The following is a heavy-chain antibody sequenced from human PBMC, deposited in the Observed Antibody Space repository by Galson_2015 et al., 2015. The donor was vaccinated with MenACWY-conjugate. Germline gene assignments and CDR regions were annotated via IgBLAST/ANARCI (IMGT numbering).Heavy chain of an antibody. V-gene: IGHV1-24*01. J-gene: IGHJ6*02. D-gene: IGHD6-19*01. Sequence: SVKVSCKVSGYSLSDLSTHWVRQAPGRGLEWMGGFDPDHGKTIYAEKFQGRVTITADESTSTVYMELTSLRFEDAAVYYCGSPSIAVAGTRNHYYNYAMDVWGQGTTVTVSS. CDR1: GYSLSDLS. CDR2: FDPDHGKT. CDR3: GSPSIAVAGTRNHYYNYAMDV.